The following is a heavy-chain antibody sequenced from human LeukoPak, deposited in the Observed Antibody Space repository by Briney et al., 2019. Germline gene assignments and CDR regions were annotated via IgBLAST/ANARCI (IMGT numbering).Heavy chain of an antibody. CDR1: NYSISSGYY. J-gene: IGHJ4*02. Sequence: SETLSLACTVSNYSISSGYYWAWIRQPPGKGLEWIGNIYHSGNTYYNPSLKSRVSLSVDTSKNQFSLKLSSVTAADTVVYYCARDQGRWLVRTFDYWGQGTLVTVSS. D-gene: IGHD6-19*01. V-gene: IGHV4-38-2*02. CDR2: IYHSGNT. CDR3: ARDQGRWLVRTFDY.